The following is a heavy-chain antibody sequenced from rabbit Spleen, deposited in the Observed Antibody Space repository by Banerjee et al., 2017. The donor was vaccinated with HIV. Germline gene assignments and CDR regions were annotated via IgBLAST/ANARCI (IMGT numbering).Heavy chain of an antibody. J-gene: IGHJ6*01. D-gene: IGHD8-1*01. CDR2: IYTGISTNT. CDR3: ARDTGTSFSSYGMDL. Sequence: QSLEESGGGLVKPEGSLTLTCTASGFSFNIDYFPCWVRQAPGKGLEWIACIYTGISTNTYYANWAKGRFTISKTSSTTVTLQITSLTAADTATYFCARDTGTSFSSYGMDLWGPGTLVTVS. V-gene: IGHV1S40*01. CDR1: GFSFNIDYF.